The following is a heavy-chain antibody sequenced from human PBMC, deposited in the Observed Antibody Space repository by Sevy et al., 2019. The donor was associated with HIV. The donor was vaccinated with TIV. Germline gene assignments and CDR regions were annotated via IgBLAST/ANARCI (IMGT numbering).Heavy chain of an antibody. CDR2: ISDDGSKT. CDR1: GFTFIDYA. J-gene: IGHJ4*02. D-gene: IGHD2-21*02. Sequence: GGSLRLSCADSGFTFIDYAMHWVRQAPGKGLEWVAVISDDGSKTYYADSVNGRFAISRDNSKNTLYRQMNSLRADDTAVYYCARGRVTSHYFDYWGQGTLVTVSS. V-gene: IGHV3-30*09. CDR3: ARGRVTSHYFDY.